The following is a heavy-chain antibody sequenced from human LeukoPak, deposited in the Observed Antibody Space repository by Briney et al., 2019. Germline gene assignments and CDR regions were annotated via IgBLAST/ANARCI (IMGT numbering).Heavy chain of an antibody. CDR3: ARANPYCSGGSCYSVAFDY. D-gene: IGHD2-15*01. CDR1: GSTVTGYY. Sequence: ASVKASCNASGSTVTGYYMHWLRQAPGQGLEWMGWINPNSGGTNYAQKFQGRVTMTRDTSISTAYMELSRLRSDDTAVYYCARANPYCSGGSCYSVAFDYWGQGSLVSVRS. V-gene: IGHV1-2*02. J-gene: IGHJ4*02. CDR2: INPNSGGT.